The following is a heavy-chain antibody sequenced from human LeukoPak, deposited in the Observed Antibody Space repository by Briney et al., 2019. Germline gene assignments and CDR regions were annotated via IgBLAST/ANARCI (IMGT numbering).Heavy chain of an antibody. D-gene: IGHD1-1*01. Sequence: GGSLRLSCAASGFTFSSYAMHWVRQAPGKGLEYVSAISSNGGSTYYANSVKGRFTISRDNSKNTLYLQMGSLRAEDMAVYYCARSVVGTRPNAFDIWGQGTMVTVTS. J-gene: IGHJ3*02. CDR1: GFTFSSYA. CDR3: ARSVVGTRPNAFDI. CDR2: ISSNGGST. V-gene: IGHV3-64*01.